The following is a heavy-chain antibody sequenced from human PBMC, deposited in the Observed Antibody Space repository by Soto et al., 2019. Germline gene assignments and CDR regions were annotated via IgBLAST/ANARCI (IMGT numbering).Heavy chain of an antibody. CDR1: GGTFSSYA. CDR2: IIPIFGTA. D-gene: IGHD2-2*01. J-gene: IGHJ5*02. Sequence: QVQLVQSGAEVKKPGSSVKVSCKASGGTFSSYAISWVRQAPGQGLEWMGGIIPIFGTANYAQKFQGRVTITAEESNSTAYMALSSLRSEEAAVYYCAGDCISTSCYETGGFDPWGQGTLVTVYS. V-gene: IGHV1-69*12. CDR3: AGDCISTSCYETGGFDP.